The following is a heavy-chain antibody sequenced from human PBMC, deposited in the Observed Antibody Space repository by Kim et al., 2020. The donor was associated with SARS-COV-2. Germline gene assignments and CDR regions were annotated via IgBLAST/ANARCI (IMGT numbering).Heavy chain of an antibody. CDR3: ARETSHCSVACYFDY. V-gene: IGHV1-69*13. CDR1: GGTFSSYA. J-gene: IGHJ4*02. Sequence: SVKVSCKASGGTFSSYAISWVRQAPGQGLEWMGGIIPIFGTANYAQKFQGRVTITADESTSTAYMELSSLRSEDTAVYYCARETSHCSVACYFDYWGQGTLVTVSS. D-gene: IGHD2-2*01. CDR2: IIPIFGTA.